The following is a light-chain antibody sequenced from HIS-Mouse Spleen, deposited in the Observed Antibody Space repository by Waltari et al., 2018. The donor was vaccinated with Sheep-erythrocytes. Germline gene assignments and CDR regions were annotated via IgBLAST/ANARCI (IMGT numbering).Light chain of an antibody. Sequence: QSALTQPRSVSGSPGQSVTISCTGTSSDVGGYNYVSWYQQHPGKAPKLMIYDGSKRPSGVPDRVSGSKSGTSASLTISGLQADDEADYYCCSYAGSYNHVFATGTKVTVL. V-gene: IGLV2-11*01. CDR3: CSYAGSYNHV. CDR1: SSDVGGYNY. CDR2: DGS. J-gene: IGLJ1*01.